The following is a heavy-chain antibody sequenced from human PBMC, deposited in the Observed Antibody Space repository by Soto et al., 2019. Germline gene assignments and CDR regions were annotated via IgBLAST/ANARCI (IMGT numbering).Heavy chain of an antibody. CDR3: ARVNPTLAARDHRPFAP. D-gene: IGHD6-6*01. Sequence: QVQLVQSGAEVKKPGASVKVSCKASGYTFTSYGISWVRQAPGQGLEWMGWVSAYNGNTNYAQKIQGRLTMTTDTSTSTAHMELRSLRSDDTAVYYCARVNPTLAARDHRPFAPWSQGTLVTVSS. V-gene: IGHV1-18*01. CDR2: VSAYNGNT. CDR1: GYTFTSYG. J-gene: IGHJ5*02.